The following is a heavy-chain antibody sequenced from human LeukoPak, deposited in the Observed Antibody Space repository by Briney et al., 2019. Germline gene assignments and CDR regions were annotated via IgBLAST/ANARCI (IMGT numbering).Heavy chain of an antibody. J-gene: IGHJ5*02. CDR2: INPSGGST. CDR3: ARGSGPTRNWFDP. Sequence: ASVKVSCKASGYTFTSYYMHWVRQAPGQGLEWMGIINPSGGSTSYAQKFQGRVTMTRNTSISTAYMELSSLRSEDTAVYYCARGSGPTRNWFDPWGQGTLVTVSS. CDR1: GYTFTSYY. D-gene: IGHD2-15*01. V-gene: IGHV1-46*01.